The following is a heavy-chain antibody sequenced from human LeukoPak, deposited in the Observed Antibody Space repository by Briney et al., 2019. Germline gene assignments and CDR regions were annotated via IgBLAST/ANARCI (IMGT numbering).Heavy chain of an antibody. Sequence: GGSLRLSCAASGFTFSSYSMNWVRQAPGKGLEWVSSISSSSSYIYYADSVTGRFTISRDNAKNSLYLQMNTLRAEDTAVYYCTSSSGSYYPYWDYWGRGTLVTVSS. D-gene: IGHD3-10*01. V-gene: IGHV3-21*04. CDR2: ISSSSSYI. CDR3: TSSSGSYYPYWDY. CDR1: GFTFSSYS. J-gene: IGHJ4*02.